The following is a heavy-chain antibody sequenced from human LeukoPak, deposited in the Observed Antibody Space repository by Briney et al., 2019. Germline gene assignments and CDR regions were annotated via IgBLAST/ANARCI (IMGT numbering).Heavy chain of an antibody. Sequence: GGSLRLSCAASGFTFSDYYMSWIRQAPGKGLEWVSYISSSGSTIYYTDSVKGRFTISRDNSKNTLYLQMNSLRAEDTAVYYCAREGIQPWLRQWFDPWGQGTLVTVSS. CDR2: ISSSGSTI. CDR3: AREGIQPWLRQWFDP. V-gene: IGHV3-11*04. CDR1: GFTFSDYY. J-gene: IGHJ5*02. D-gene: IGHD5-18*01.